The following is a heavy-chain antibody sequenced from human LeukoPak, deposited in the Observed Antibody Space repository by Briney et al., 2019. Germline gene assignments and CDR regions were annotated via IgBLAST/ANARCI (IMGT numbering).Heavy chain of an antibody. CDR2: INPSGGST. D-gene: IGHD4-17*01. CDR1: GYTFTSYY. CDR3: ARSRAYGAFVSRRYYFDY. V-gene: IGHV1-46*01. J-gene: IGHJ4*02. Sequence: ASVKVSCKASGYTFTSYYMHWVRQAPGQGLEWMGIINPSGGSTSYAQKFQGRVTMTRDTSTSTVYMELSSLRSEDTAVYYCARSRAYGAFVSRRYYFDYWGQGTLVTVSS.